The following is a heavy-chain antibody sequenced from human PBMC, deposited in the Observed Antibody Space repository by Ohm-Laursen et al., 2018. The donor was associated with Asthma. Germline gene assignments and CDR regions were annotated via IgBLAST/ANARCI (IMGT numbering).Heavy chain of an antibody. CDR2: INSVFRTT. Sequence: SSVKVSCKSSGGTFSNYVIGWVRQAPGQGLEWMGGINSVFRTTDYAQKFQGRVTITADESTATVYMELSSLRSDDAALYYCGRKQGSCIVSTCYSLDFWGQGTLITVSS. CDR1: GGTFSNYV. J-gene: IGHJ4*02. CDR3: GRKQGSCIVSTCYSLDF. D-gene: IGHD2-15*01. V-gene: IGHV1-69*01.